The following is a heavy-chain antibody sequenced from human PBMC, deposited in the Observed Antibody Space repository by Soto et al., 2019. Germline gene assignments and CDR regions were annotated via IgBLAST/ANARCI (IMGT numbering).Heavy chain of an antibody. CDR2: IYHSGSA. CDR3: ARTEGLYYYYIDV. V-gene: IGHV4-59*01. Sequence: ASETLSLTCTVSGGSISSYYWSWIRQSPGEGLEWIVYIYHSGSANYNPSLKSRVTISVDTSKKQFSLKLSSVTAADTAVYYCARTEGLYYYYIDVWGKGTPVTVSS. J-gene: IGHJ6*03. CDR1: GGSISSYY.